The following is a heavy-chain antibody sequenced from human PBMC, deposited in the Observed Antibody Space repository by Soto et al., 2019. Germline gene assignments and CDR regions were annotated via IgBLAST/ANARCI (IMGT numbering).Heavy chain of an antibody. CDR3: TSSFVVVTAIAAS. V-gene: IGHV3-73*02. CDR1: GFTFSDST. CDR2: IRNKANSYAT. Sequence: EVQLVESGGGLVQPGGSLKLSCAASGFTFSDSTMHWVRQASGKGLEWVGRIRNKANSYATAYAASVKGRFTVSRDDSNNTAYLQMNGLKAEVTAVYYCTSSFVVVTAIAASWGQGTLVTVSS. J-gene: IGHJ5*02. D-gene: IGHD2-21*02.